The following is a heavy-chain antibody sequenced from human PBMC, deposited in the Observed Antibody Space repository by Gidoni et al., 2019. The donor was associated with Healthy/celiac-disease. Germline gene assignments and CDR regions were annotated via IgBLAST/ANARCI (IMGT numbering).Heavy chain of an antibody. CDR1: GVTFSSYS. CDR2: SSSSSSYI. J-gene: IGHJ3*02. CDR3: ARVNGRDAFDI. D-gene: IGHD2-8*01. Sequence: EVQLVESGGGLVKPGGSLRLYCAASGVTFSSYSMNWVRQAPGKWLEWVSSSSSSSSYIYYADSVKGRFTISRDNAKNSLYLQMTSLRCEDTAVYYCARVNGRDAFDIWGQGTMVTVSS. V-gene: IGHV3-21*01.